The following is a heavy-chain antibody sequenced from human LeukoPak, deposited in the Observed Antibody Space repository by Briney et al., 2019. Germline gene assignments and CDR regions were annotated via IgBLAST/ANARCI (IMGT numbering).Heavy chain of an antibody. D-gene: IGHD2/OR15-2a*01. J-gene: IGHJ4*02. CDR2: IYSGGST. V-gene: IGHV3-53*01. Sequence: GGSLRLSCAASGFTVSSNYMSWVRQAPGKGLEWVSVIYSGGSTYYADSVKGRFTISRDNSKNTLYLQMNSLRAEDTAVYYCASNGPVGYYFQYYFDYWGQGTLVTVSS. CDR3: ASNGPVGYYFQYYFDY. CDR1: GFTVSSNY.